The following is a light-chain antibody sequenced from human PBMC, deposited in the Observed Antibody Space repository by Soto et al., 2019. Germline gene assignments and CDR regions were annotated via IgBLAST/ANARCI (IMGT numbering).Light chain of an antibody. CDR2: AAS. Sequence: DIQMTQSPSSLSASVGDRVTITCRASQTVRTYLNWYQQKPGKAPTLLVYAASTLESAVPPRFSGAGSETDFTLTISGLQPEDWATYYCQQTFSTPITFGQGTRLE. CDR1: QTVRTY. V-gene: IGKV1-39*01. CDR3: QQTFSTPIT. J-gene: IGKJ5*01.